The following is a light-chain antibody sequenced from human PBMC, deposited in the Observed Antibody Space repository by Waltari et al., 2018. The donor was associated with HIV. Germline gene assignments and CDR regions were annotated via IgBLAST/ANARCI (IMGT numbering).Light chain of an antibody. J-gene: IGKJ1*01. Sequence: DIQMTQSPSSLSASVGDRVTITCRASQSISSYLNWYQQKPGKAPKHLIYAASSLQSGVPSRFSGSGSGTDFTLTISSLQPEDFATYYCQQSYSTLPWTFGQGTKVEIK. CDR2: AAS. V-gene: IGKV1-39*01. CDR3: QQSYSTLPWT. CDR1: QSISSY.